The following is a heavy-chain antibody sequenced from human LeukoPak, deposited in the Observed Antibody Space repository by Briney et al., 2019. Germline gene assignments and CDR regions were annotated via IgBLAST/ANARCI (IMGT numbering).Heavy chain of an antibody. D-gene: IGHD2-8*01. CDR1: GFTFSSYA. Sequence: GGSLRLSCAASGFTFSSYAMSWVRKAPGKGLEWVASISGSGGSTFYADSVKGRFTMFRDDSKNTLYLQMNSLRAEDTPVYYCAKGACYCTNGVCYSRIFDTWGQGTLVTVSS. CDR2: ISGSGGST. J-gene: IGHJ5*02. CDR3: AKGACYCTNGVCYSRIFDT. V-gene: IGHV3-23*01.